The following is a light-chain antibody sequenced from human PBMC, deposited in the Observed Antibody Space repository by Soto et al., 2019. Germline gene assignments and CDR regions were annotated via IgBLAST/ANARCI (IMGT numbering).Light chain of an antibody. CDR1: SSNIGNNY. V-gene: IGLV1-51*01. CDR3: GTWDSSRSAVV. CDR2: DNN. Sequence: QSVLTQPPSVSAAPGQKVTISCSGSSSNIGNNYVSWYQQLPGTAPKLLIYDNNKRPSGIPDRFSGSKSGTSATLGITGLQNGDEADYYCGTWDSSRSAVVFGGGTQLTVL. J-gene: IGLJ2*01.